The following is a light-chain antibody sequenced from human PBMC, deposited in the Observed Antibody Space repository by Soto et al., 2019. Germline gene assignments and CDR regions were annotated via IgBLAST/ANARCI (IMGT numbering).Light chain of an antibody. CDR2: ATS. CDR3: QQYDSSSVT. Sequence: IILTQSPGTLSLSPGEGATLSCKASQTVISTHLAWYQQKPGQAPRLLIYATSNRATGIPDRFSGSGSGRDFTLTIYRLEPEDFAVYYCQQYDSSSVTFGQGTRLDLK. CDR1: QTVISTH. J-gene: IGKJ5*01. V-gene: IGKV3-20*01.